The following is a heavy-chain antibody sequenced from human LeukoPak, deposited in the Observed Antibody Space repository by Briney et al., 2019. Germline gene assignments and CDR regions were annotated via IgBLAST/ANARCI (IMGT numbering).Heavy chain of an antibody. D-gene: IGHD5-18*01. CDR1: GGSISSGDYY. CDR3: ARDRGTAMVLDAFDI. J-gene: IGHJ3*02. CDR2: IYYSGST. V-gene: IGHV4-30-4*08. Sequence: SETLSLTCTVSGGSISSGDYYWSWIRQPPGKGLEWIGYIYYSGSTYYNPSLKSRVTISVDTSKNQFSLKLSSVTAADTAVDYCARDRGTAMVLDAFDIWGQGTMVTVSS.